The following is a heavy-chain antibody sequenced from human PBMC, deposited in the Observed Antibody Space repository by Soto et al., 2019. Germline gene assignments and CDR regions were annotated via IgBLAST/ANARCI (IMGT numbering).Heavy chain of an antibody. V-gene: IGHV4-4*02. Sequence: SETLSLTCAVSGGSISSSNWWSWVRQPPGKGLEWIGEIYHSGSTNYNPSLKSRVTISVDKSKNQFSLKLSSVTAADTAVYYCARVGSSGSINEQDVWGQGTTVTVSS. CDR2: IYHSGST. CDR1: GGSISSSNW. CDR3: ARVGSSGSINEQDV. J-gene: IGHJ6*02. D-gene: IGHD6-25*01.